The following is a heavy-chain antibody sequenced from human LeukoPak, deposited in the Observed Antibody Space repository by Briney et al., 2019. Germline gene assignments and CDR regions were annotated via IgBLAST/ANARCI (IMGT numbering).Heavy chain of an antibody. Sequence: PGGSLRLSCTASGFICSDYAMSWARQAPGKGLEWVAGISSSGSGGNTYYADSVKGRFTISRDNSKNTLYLQMSSLRAEDTAVYYCVKESGYSSPFDYWGQGTLVTVSS. V-gene: IGHV3-64D*06. CDR3: VKESGYSSPFDY. D-gene: IGHD6-13*01. CDR1: GFICSDYA. J-gene: IGHJ4*02. CDR2: ISSSGSGGNT.